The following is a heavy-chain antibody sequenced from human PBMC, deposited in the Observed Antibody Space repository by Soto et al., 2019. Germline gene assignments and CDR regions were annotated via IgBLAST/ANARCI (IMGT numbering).Heavy chain of an antibody. J-gene: IGHJ5*02. V-gene: IGHV4-59*08. Sequence: SETLSLTCTVSGGSISSYYWSWIRQPPGKGLEWIGYIYYSGSTNYNPSLKSRVTISVDTSKNQFSLKLSSVTAADTAVYYCARHLGLGDYVGWFDPWGQGTLVTVSS. D-gene: IGHD4-17*01. CDR1: GGSISSYY. CDR2: IYYSGST. CDR3: ARHLGLGDYVGWFDP.